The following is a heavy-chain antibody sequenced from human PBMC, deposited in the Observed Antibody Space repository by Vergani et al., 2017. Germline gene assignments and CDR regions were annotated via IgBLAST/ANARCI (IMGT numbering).Heavy chain of an antibody. Sequence: QVQLQESGPGLVKPSETLSLTCPVSGGSISSYYWSWIRQPPGKGLEWIGYIYYSGSTYYNPSLKSRVTISLDTSKNQFSLKLSSVTAADTAVYYCARGPTYDYDSSGYSPYFDYWGQGTLVTVSS. CDR1: GGSISSYY. CDR2: IYYSGST. CDR3: ARGPTYDYDSSGYSPYFDY. J-gene: IGHJ4*02. D-gene: IGHD3-22*01. V-gene: IGHV4-59*12.